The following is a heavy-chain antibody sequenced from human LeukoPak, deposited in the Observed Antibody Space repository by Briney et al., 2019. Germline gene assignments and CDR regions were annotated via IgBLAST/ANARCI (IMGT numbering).Heavy chain of an antibody. CDR1: GYTFTSNG. CDR2: ISGYNGNT. D-gene: IGHD2-15*01. V-gene: IGHV1-18*01. J-gene: IGHJ6*02. Sequence: GASVKVSCKTSGYTFTSNGISWVRQAPGQGLEWMGWISGYNGNTNYVQNLQGRVTMTTDTSTSTAYMELRSLRSDDTAVYYCARERRYCSGGSCYTPSGGMDAWGQGTTVTVSS. CDR3: ARERRYCSGGSCYTPSGGMDA.